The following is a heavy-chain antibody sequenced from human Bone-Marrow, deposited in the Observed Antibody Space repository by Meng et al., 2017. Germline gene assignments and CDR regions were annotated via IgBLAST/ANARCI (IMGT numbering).Heavy chain of an antibody. Sequence: ASVKVSCKASGYTFTSYGISWVRQAPGQGLEWMGWTSAYNGNTNYAQKLQGRVTMTTDTSKSTAYMELRSLRSDDTAVYYCARDTWVQTYYDILTGYYTGDYFDYWGQGTLVTVSS. CDR2: TSAYNGNT. D-gene: IGHD3-9*01. CDR3: ARDTWVQTYYDILTGYYTGDYFDY. V-gene: IGHV1-18*01. J-gene: IGHJ4*02. CDR1: GYTFTSYG.